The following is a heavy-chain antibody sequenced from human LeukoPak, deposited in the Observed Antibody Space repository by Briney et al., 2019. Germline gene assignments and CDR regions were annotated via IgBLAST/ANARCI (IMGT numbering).Heavy chain of an antibody. Sequence: SVKASCKASRFTSTSSAMQWVRQPRGQRLEWIGWIVVGSGNTTHAQKFQERVTSTRNMSTSTAYMELSSLRSEDTAVYYCAATSYYYDSSGLRGGMDVWSQGTTVTVSS. CDR1: RFTSTSSA. D-gene: IGHD3-22*01. V-gene: IGHV1-58*02. CDR2: IVVGSGNT. J-gene: IGHJ6*02. CDR3: AATSYYYDSSGLRGGMDV.